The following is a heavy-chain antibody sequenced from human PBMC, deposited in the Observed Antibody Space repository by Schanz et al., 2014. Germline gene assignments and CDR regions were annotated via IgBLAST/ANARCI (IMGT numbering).Heavy chain of an antibody. Sequence: QVQLVQSGSELKKPGASVKVSCKASGYTFTSYGITWVRQAPGQGLEWMGWISAYNGNTNDAQKLQGRVTMTTDTSKSTAYMELSSLRSEDAAVYYCASYDSSAYYIDHWGQGTLVTVSS. J-gene: IGHJ4*02. CDR1: GYTFTSYG. V-gene: IGHV1-18*01. CDR2: ISAYNGNT. D-gene: IGHD3-22*01. CDR3: ASYDSSAYYIDH.